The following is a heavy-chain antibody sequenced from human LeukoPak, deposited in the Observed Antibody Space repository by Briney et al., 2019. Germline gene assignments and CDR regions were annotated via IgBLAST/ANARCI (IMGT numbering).Heavy chain of an antibody. J-gene: IGHJ6*03. V-gene: IGHV3-30*02. D-gene: IGHD3-3*01. CDR1: GFAFSTSG. CDR2: IRYDGSNK. CDR3: ASWEWSPNYYMDV. Sequence: PGGSLRLSCVASGFAFSTSGMNWVRLAPGKGLEWVTFIRYDGSNKYYADSVKGRFTISRGNAKNSLYLQMNSLRAEDTAVYYCASWEWSPNYYMDVWGKGTTVTVSS.